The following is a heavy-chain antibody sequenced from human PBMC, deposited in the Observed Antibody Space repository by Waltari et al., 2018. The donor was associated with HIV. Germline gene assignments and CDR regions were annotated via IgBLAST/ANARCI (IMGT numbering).Heavy chain of an antibody. D-gene: IGHD1-1*01. CDR2: MYSGGTT. J-gene: IGHJ3*02. Sequence: EVQLVKSGGGLVRPGGSLRRCCAASGLTSSSPHRGWVRPTPGKGLEYVSVMYSGGTTHYADSVNGRFTISRDSSKSALYLQMNTLRAEDTALYYCARVDRAGTTSGWDVFDIWGQGTMVTVSS. CDR1: GLTSSSPH. V-gene: IGHV3-66*01. CDR3: ARVDRAGTTSGWDVFDI.